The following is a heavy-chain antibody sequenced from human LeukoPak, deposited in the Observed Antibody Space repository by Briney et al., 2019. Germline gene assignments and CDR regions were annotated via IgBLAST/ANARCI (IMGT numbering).Heavy chain of an antibody. CDR3: ATEGPGQLFDY. Sequence: SETLSLTCTVSGGSISSSSYYWGWIRQPPGKGLEWIGSIYYSGSTYYNPSLKSRVTISVDTSKNQFSLQLNSVTPEDTAVYYCATEGPGQLFDYWGQGTLVTVSS. V-gene: IGHV4-39*01. J-gene: IGHJ4*02. D-gene: IGHD1-1*01. CDR1: GGSISSSSYY. CDR2: IYYSGST.